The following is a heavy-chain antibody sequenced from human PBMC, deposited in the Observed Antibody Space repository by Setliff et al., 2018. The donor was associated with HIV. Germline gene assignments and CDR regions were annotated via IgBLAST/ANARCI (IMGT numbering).Heavy chain of an antibody. CDR1: GGTFSSYT. CDR3: ARHQAPYYGSSGYNPNWYFDL. D-gene: IGHD3-22*01. V-gene: IGHV1-69*02. CDR2: SIPILGIG. Sequence: SVKVSCKASGGTFSSYTINWVRQAPGQGLEWMGRSIPILGIGNDEQAQKCKGRVTFTADKSASTAYMELNSLSSEDTAVYYCARHQAPYYGSSGYNPNWYFDLWGRGTLVTVSS. J-gene: IGHJ2*01.